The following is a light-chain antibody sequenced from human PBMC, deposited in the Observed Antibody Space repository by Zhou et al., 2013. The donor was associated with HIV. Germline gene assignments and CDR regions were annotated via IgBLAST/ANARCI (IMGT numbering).Light chain of an antibody. V-gene: IGKV2-28*01. CDR2: LGS. J-gene: IGKJ1*01. CDR3: MQGTHWPPL. Sequence: DIVMTQSPLSLPVTPGEPASISCRSSQSLLYSNGYNFLDWYLQKPGQSPQLLIYLGSNRASGVPDRFNGSGSGTDFTLKISRVEAEDVGVYYCMQGTHWPPLFGQGTKVEIK. CDR1: QSLLYSNGYNF.